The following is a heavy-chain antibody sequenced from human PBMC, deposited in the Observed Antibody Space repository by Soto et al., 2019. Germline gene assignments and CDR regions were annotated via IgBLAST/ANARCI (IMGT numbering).Heavy chain of an antibody. CDR1: GFTFSSYA. Sequence: GGSLRLSCAASGFTFSSYAMSWVRQAPGKGLEWVSAISGSGGSTYYADSVKGRFTISRDNSKNTLYLQMNSLRAEDTAVYYCAKDGEAYCGGDCYNPFFDYWGQGTLVTVSS. D-gene: IGHD2-21*02. V-gene: IGHV3-23*01. CDR2: ISGSGGST. J-gene: IGHJ4*02. CDR3: AKDGEAYCGGDCYNPFFDY.